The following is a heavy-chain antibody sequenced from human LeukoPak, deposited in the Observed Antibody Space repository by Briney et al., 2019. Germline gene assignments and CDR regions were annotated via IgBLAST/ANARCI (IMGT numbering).Heavy chain of an antibody. CDR2: IGSNT. V-gene: IGHV3-23*01. J-gene: IGHJ4*02. CDR3: AKGSTSLYFEL. D-gene: IGHD1-26*01. Sequence: GGSLRLSCAASGFTFGNYAMYWVRQAPGKGLERVSAIGSNTYYADSVKGRFTISRDNSENTLYLQMNSLRAEDTALYYCAKGSTSLYFELWGQGTLVTVSS. CDR1: GFTFGNYA.